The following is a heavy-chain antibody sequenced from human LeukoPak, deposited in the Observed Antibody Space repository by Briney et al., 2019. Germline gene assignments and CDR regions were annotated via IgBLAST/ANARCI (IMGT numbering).Heavy chain of an antibody. CDR1: GFTFSSYS. V-gene: IGHV3-21*01. Sequence: GGSLRLSCAASGFTFSSYSMNWVRQAPGKGLEWVSSISSSSSYIYYADSVKGRFTISRDNAKNSLYLQMNSLRAEDTAVYYCARDLHRYSSGCPDYWGQGTLVTVSS. CDR2: ISSSSSYI. D-gene: IGHD6-19*01. J-gene: IGHJ4*02. CDR3: ARDLHRYSSGCPDY.